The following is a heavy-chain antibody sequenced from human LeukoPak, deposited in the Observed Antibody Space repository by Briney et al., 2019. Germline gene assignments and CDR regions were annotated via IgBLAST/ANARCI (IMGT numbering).Heavy chain of an antibody. Sequence: GGSLRLSCAASGFTFTTYAMTWVRQAPGKGLEWVSSTSGSGRKKYYADSVKGRFTISRDNSKNTLYLQMNSLRAEDTAIYYCAKDPGANSYGSFDNWGQGTLVTVPS. J-gene: IGHJ4*02. CDR2: TSGSGRKK. CDR1: GFTFTTYA. D-gene: IGHD4/OR15-4a*01. V-gene: IGHV3-23*01. CDR3: AKDPGANSYGSFDN.